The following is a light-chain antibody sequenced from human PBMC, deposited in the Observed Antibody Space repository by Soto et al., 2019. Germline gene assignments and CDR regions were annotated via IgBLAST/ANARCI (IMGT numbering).Light chain of an antibody. CDR2: DAS. V-gene: IGKV3-11*01. J-gene: IGKJ3*01. Sequence: EIVLTQSPDTLSLSPGERATLSCRASQSVGSSLAWYQQKPGQAPRLLIYDASNRATGIPARFSGSESGTHFTLTISSLEPEDFAVYYCQQRSNWPPEVTFGPETKVHIK. CDR1: QSVGSS. CDR3: QQRSNWPPEVT.